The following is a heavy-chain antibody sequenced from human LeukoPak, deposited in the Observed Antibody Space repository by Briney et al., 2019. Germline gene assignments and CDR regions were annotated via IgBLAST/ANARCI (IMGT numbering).Heavy chain of an antibody. V-gene: IGHV4-34*01. CDR1: GGSFSGYY. J-gene: IGHJ3*01. D-gene: IGHD6-19*01. Sequence: SETLSLTCAVYGGSFSGYYWSWIRQPPGKELEWIGEINHSGSTNYNPSLKSRVTISVDTSKNQFSLKLSSVTAADTAVYYCASSPWYSSGPCFWGQGTMVTVSS. CDR3: ASSPWYSSGPCF. CDR2: INHSGST.